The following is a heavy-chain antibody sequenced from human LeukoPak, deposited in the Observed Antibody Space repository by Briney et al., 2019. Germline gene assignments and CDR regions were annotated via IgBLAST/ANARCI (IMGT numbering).Heavy chain of an antibody. CDR3: ASLDVFSAYDDY. CDR1: GFTFSTYG. J-gene: IGHJ4*02. Sequence: PGGSLRLSCAASGFTFSTYGMHWVRQAPGKGLEWVAVISYDGSNEHYADSVKGRFTMYRDNSKNTLYLQMNSLRAEDTAVYYCASLDVFSAYDDYWDQGTMVTVSS. V-gene: IGHV3-30*03. CDR2: ISYDGSNE. D-gene: IGHD3-16*01.